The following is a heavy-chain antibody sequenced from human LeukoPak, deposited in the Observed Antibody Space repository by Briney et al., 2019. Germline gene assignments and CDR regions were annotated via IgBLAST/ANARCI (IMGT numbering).Heavy chain of an antibody. CDR2: INHSRST. J-gene: IGHJ3*02. CDR3: ARYCSSTSCYVYTFDI. CDR1: GVSFSGYY. Sequence: SETLSLTCAVYGVSFSGYYWSWIRQAPGKGLEWIGGINHSRSTNYNASLKSRVIISVDTSEKQFSLQRSSVTAADTAVYYCARYCSSTSCYVYTFDIWGQGTMVTVSS. D-gene: IGHD2-2*01. V-gene: IGHV4-34*01.